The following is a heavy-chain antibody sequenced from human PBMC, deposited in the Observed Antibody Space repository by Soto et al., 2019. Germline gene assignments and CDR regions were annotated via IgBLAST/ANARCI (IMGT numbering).Heavy chain of an antibody. Sequence: SETLSLTCTVSGGSISSSSYYWGWIRQPPGKGLEWIGSTYYSGTTYYNPSLKSRVTISVDTSKKQLSLKLSSVTAADTAVYYCARQRSYCSPIGCAFDISGQGTMVTVSS. CDR2: TYYSGTT. D-gene: IGHD3-10*01. CDR3: ARQRSYCSPIGCAFDI. J-gene: IGHJ3*02. CDR1: GGSISSSSYY. V-gene: IGHV4-39*01.